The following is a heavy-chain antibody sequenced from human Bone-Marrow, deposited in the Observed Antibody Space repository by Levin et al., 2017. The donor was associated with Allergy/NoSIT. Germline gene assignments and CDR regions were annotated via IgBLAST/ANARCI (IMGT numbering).Heavy chain of an antibody. CDR2: IDWDDDK. J-gene: IGHJ6*02. V-gene: IGHV2-70*11. CDR1: GFSLSFSGMC. D-gene: IGHD4-17*01. Sequence: QTLSLTCTFSGFSLSFSGMCVTWIRQPPGKALEWLARIDWDDDKYYSTSLKTRLTISKDTSKNQVALTMTNMDPVDTATYYCARMTTTVYGMDVWGQGTTVTVSS. CDR3: ARMTTTVYGMDV.